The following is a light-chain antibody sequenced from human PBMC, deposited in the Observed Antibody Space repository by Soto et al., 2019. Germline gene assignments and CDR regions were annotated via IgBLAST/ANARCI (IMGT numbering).Light chain of an antibody. CDR3: QQYDDLPIL. CDR2: AAS. J-gene: IGKJ5*01. CDR1: QSIANY. V-gene: IGKV1-39*01. Sequence: DIQMTQSPSSLSASVGDRVTITCRASQSIANYLNWYQQKPGTAPKLLIFAASSLQSGVPSRLSGSGSGTDFTLTISSLQPEDFATYYCQQYDDLPILFGLGTRLDIK.